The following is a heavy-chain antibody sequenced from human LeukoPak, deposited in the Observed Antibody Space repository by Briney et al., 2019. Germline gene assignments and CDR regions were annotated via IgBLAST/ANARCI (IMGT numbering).Heavy chain of an antibody. CDR2: IYYSGST. CDR3: ARGRCRNSGCRPYFDY. D-gene: IGHD2/OR15-2a*01. Sequence: KPSETLSLTCTVSGGSISSSSYCWGWLRQPPGKGLEWIGSIYYSGSTYYNPSLKSRVTISTDTSKSQFSLNLRSVTAEDTGIYYCARGRCRNSGCRPYFDYWGQGTQVTVSS. CDR1: GGSISSSSYC. J-gene: IGHJ4*02. V-gene: IGHV4-39*07.